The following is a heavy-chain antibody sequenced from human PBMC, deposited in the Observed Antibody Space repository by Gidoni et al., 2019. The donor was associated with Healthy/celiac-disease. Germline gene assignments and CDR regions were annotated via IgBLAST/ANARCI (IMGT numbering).Heavy chain of an antibody. Sequence: GYIYYSGSTYYNPSLKSRVTISVDTSKNQFSLKLSSVTAGDTAVYYCAREAAGGTYYYGMDVWGQGTTVTVSS. CDR2: IYYSGST. J-gene: IGHJ6*02. D-gene: IGHD6-13*01. CDR3: AREAAGGTYYYGMDV. V-gene: IGHV4-31*02.